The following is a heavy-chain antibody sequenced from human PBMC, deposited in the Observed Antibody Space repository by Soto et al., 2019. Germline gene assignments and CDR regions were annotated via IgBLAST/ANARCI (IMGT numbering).Heavy chain of an antibody. CDR1: GFTFSSYG. Sequence: QVQLVESGGGVVQPGRSLRLSCAASGFTFSSYGMHWVRQAPGKGLEWVAVISYDGSNKYYADSVKGRFTISRDNSKNTLYLQMNSLRAEDTAVYYCAKSYYGPSYYGMDVWGQGTTVTVSS. J-gene: IGHJ6*02. CDR2: ISYDGSNK. CDR3: AKSYYGPSYYGMDV. D-gene: IGHD3-10*01. V-gene: IGHV3-30*18.